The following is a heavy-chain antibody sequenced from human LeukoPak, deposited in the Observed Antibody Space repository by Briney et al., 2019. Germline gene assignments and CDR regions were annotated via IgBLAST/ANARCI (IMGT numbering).Heavy chain of an antibody. V-gene: IGHV1-18*01. CDR1: GYTFTSYG. J-gene: IGHJ4*02. Sequence: ASVKVSCKASGYTFTSYGISWVRQAPGQGLEWMGWISAYNGNTNYAQKLQGRVTMTTDTSTSTAYMELRSLRSDDTAVYYCARDPSLWFGELLGDYWGQGTLVTVSS. CDR3: ARDPSLWFGELLGDY. D-gene: IGHD3-10*01. CDR2: ISAYNGNT.